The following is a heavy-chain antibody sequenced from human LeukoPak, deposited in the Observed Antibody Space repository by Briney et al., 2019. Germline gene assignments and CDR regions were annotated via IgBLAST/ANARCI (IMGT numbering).Heavy chain of an antibody. V-gene: IGHV4-59*11. Sequence: SETLSLTCTVSGGSISSHHWSWIRQPPGKGLEWIGYIYYSGSTNYNPSLKSRVTISVDTSKNQFSLKLSSVTAADTAVYYCARGGWDFPSDSNWFDPWGQGTLVTVSS. CDR1: GGSISSHH. D-gene: IGHD3-3*01. CDR2: IYYSGST. CDR3: ARGGWDFPSDSNWFDP. J-gene: IGHJ5*02.